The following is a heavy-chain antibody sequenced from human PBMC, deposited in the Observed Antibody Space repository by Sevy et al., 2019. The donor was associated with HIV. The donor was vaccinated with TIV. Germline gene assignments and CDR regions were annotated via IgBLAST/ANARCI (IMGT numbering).Heavy chain of an antibody. J-gene: IGHJ6*02. D-gene: IGHD5-18*01. CDR1: GYSFTDYW. V-gene: IGHV5-51*01. Sequence: GESLKISCKGSGYSFTDYWVAWVRQRPGKGLEWMGIIYPGDSETRYSPSFQGQVTISADKSISTAYLQWTSLKASDTAMCFCARATAGTAPYYYYYTMSVWGQGTTVTVSS. CDR2: IYPGDSET. CDR3: ARATAGTAPYYYYYTMSV.